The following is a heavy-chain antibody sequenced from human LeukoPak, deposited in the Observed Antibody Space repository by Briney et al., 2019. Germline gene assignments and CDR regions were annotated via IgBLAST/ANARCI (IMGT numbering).Heavy chain of an antibody. CDR3: AKDLGDYGDYDPPGY. J-gene: IGHJ4*02. D-gene: IGHD4-17*01. Sequence: GGSLGLSCAASGFTFSSFGMHWVRQAPGKGLEWVALISYNERNKVYADSVKGRFTIARDNSKKTLYLQMDSLRLDDTAVYYCAKDLGDYGDYDPPGYWGQGTLVTVSS. CDR2: ISYNERNK. CDR1: GFTFSSFG. V-gene: IGHV3-30*18.